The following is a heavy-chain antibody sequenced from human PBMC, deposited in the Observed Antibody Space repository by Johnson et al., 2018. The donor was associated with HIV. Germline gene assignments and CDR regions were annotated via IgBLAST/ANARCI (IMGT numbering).Heavy chain of an antibody. CDR3: AREGPMVRSGSFDI. J-gene: IGHJ3*02. CDR2: IRYDGSNK. V-gene: IGHV3-30*02. Sequence: VQLVESGGGVVQPGGSLRLSCAASGFTFSSYGMHWVRQAPGKGLEWVAFIRYDGSNKYYADSVKGRFTISRDNSKNTLYLQMNSLRAEDTAVYYCAREGPMVRSGSFDIWGQGTMVTVSS. D-gene: IGHD3-10*01. CDR1: GFTFSSYG.